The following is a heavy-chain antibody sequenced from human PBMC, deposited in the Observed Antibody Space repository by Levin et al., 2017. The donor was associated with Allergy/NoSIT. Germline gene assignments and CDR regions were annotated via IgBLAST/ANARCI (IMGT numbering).Heavy chain of an antibody. CDR2: IGTSNNI. D-gene: IGHD6-19*01. J-gene: IGHJ5*02. V-gene: IGHV3-69-1*02. Sequence: GGSLRLSCVASGLAFSGCDMNWLRQAPGKGLEWISFIGTSNNIYYADSVKGRFIISRDDAKNSLFLQMNSLRVDDTAVYYCARSLMDGDSGWPFDPWGQGTLVTVSS. CDR1: GLAFSGCD. CDR3: ARSLMDGDSGWPFDP.